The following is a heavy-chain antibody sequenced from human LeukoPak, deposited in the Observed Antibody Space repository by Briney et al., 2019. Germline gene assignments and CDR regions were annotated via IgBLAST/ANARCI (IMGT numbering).Heavy chain of an antibody. D-gene: IGHD4-17*01. J-gene: IGHJ4*02. CDR2: IIPNFGTP. CDR3: ATRDADYEYYFDY. CDR1: GGTFSRHA. V-gene: IGHV1-69*13. Sequence: ASVKVSCKASGGTFSRHAISWVRQAPGQGLEWMGGIIPNFGTPHLAQNFQDRVTITADESTSTVYMEMRSLASEDTAIFYCATRDADYEYYFDYWGQGTLVTVSS.